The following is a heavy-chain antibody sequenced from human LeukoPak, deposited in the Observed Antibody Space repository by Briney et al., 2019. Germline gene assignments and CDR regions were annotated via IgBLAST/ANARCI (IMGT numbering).Heavy chain of an antibody. CDR1: GFTFSSYW. V-gene: IGHV3-74*01. CDR3: ARTSGHFGYYFDY. J-gene: IGHJ4*02. CDR2: INSDGSST. Sequence: GGSLRLSCAAFGFTFSSYWMHWVRQAPGKGLVWVSRINSDGSSTSYADSVKGRFTISRDNAKNTLYLQMNSLRAEDTAVYYCARTSGHFGYYFDYWGQGTLVTVSS. D-gene: IGHD3-16*01.